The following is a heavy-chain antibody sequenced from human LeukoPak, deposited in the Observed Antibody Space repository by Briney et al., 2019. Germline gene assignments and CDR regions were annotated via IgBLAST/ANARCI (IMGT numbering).Heavy chain of an antibody. D-gene: IGHD1-26*01. J-gene: IGHJ4*02. CDR1: GSTFSSYA. Sequence: GGSLRLSCAASGSTFSSYAMHWVRQAPGKGLEWVAVISYDGSNKYYADSVKGRLTISRDNSKNTLYLQMNSLRAEDTAVYYCARQVGYFDYWGQGTLVTVSS. CDR2: ISYDGSNK. CDR3: ARQVGYFDY. V-gene: IGHV3-30*04.